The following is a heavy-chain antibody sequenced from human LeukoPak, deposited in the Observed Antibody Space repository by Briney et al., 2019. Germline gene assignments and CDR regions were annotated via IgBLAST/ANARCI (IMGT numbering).Heavy chain of an antibody. J-gene: IGHJ3*02. CDR1: GFTFDDYG. V-gene: IGHV3-20*04. CDR3: ARRFGELEPAFDT. D-gene: IGHD3-10*01. Sequence: GGSLRLSCAASGFTFDDYGMTWVRQAPGKGLEWVSGINWNGGRIDYAESVKGRFTISRDNTKNSLYLQMNSLRAEDTAFYYCARRFGELEPAFDTWGQGTMVTVSS. CDR2: INWNGGRI.